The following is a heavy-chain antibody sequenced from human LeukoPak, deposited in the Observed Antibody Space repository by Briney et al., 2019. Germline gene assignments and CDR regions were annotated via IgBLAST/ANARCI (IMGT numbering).Heavy chain of an antibody. V-gene: IGHV1-69*05. CDR2: IIPIFGTA. Sequence: SVKVSCKASGGTFSSYAISWVRQAPGQGLEWMGGIIPIFGTANYAQKFQGRVTITTDESTSTAYMELSSLRSEDTAVYYCARDLYSSSSGDYWGQGTLVTVSS. D-gene: IGHD6-6*01. CDR3: ARDLYSSSSGDY. J-gene: IGHJ4*02. CDR1: GGTFSSYA.